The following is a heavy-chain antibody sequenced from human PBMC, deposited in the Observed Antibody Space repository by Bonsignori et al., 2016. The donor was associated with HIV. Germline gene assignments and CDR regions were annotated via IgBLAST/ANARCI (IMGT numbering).Heavy chain of an antibody. CDR2: IYASGDT. V-gene: IGHV4-4*07. Sequence: RQAPGKGLEWIGRIYASGDTNYNPSLKSRVTMSMDTSKREFSLNLKSVTAADTAVYYCARATVVVSTTVEDYFDYWGQGTVVTVSS. J-gene: IGHJ4*02. CDR3: ARATVVVSTTVEDYFDY. D-gene: IGHD2-15*01.